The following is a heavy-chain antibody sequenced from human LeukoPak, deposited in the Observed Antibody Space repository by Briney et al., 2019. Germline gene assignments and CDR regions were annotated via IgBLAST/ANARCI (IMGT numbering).Heavy chain of an antibody. CDR2: VSDDGTSK. CDR3: ARMSGSHIDY. Sequence: GRSLRLSCVTSGFTFSSYAMHWVRQAPGKGLEWLAVVSDDGTSKYYADSVKGRFTISRDNSKNTLDLQMDSLRAEDTAVYYCARMSGSHIDYWGQGTLVTVSS. V-gene: IGHV3-30-3*01. D-gene: IGHD1-26*01. J-gene: IGHJ4*02. CDR1: GFTFSSYA.